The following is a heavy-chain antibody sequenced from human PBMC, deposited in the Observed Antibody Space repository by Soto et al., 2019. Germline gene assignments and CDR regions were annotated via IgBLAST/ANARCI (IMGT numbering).Heavy chain of an antibody. CDR1: GFTFGSRA. Sequence: GGSLRLSCVASGFTFGSRAMSWVRQAPGEGLEWVSTITDTGGDTKYADSVRGRFTISRDNSKNTLYLQMSSLRAEDTAVYYCAKLGVDEYSSGWYMGRGMDVWGQGTTVTVSS. CDR2: ITDTGGDT. J-gene: IGHJ6*02. V-gene: IGHV3-23*01. CDR3: AKLGVDEYSSGWYMGRGMDV. D-gene: IGHD6-19*01.